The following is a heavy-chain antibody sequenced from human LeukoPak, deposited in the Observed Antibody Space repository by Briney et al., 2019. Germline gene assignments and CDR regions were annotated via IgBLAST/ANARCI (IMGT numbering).Heavy chain of an antibody. CDR3: ARGDFGETNTAFDI. J-gene: IGHJ3*02. Sequence: ASVKVSCTPSGYTFTDYDIHWVRQAPGQGLEWMGWINPNSANTNYAQKLQGRVTFTRDTSLSIAYMELSSLTSEDAAVYFCARGDFGETNTAFDIWGQGTLVAVSS. CDR1: GYTFTDYD. V-gene: IGHV1-8*03. D-gene: IGHD4-17*01. CDR2: INPNSANT.